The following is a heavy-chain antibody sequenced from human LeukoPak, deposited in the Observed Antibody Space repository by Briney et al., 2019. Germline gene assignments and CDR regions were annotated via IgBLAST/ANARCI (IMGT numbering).Heavy chain of an antibody. Sequence: GGSLRLSCAASGFTFSSYSMNWVRQAPGKGLEWVSSISSSSSYIYYADSVKGRFTISRDNAKNSLYLQMNSLRAADTAVYYCAVDIVVVTATPDAFDIWGQGTMVTVSS. J-gene: IGHJ3*02. CDR3: AVDIVVVTATPDAFDI. CDR2: ISSSSSYI. V-gene: IGHV3-21*01. CDR1: GFTFSSYS. D-gene: IGHD2-21*02.